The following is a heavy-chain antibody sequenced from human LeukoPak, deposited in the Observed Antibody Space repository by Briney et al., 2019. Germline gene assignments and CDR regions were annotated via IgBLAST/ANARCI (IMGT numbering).Heavy chain of an antibody. V-gene: IGHV3-53*01. CDR2: IYSGDST. D-gene: IGHD2-15*01. J-gene: IGHJ6*02. CDR1: GFTVSSNY. CDR3: AREGGGYCSGGICYAYYYYGMDV. Sequence: GSVRVSCEASGFTVSSNYMSWVRQAPGKGLEWVAGIYSGDSTYYAEPVKHRFTLSRDNSKTTLDLQVNRRRAADTAVYYCAREGGGYCSGGICYAYYYYGMDVWGQGTTVTVSS.